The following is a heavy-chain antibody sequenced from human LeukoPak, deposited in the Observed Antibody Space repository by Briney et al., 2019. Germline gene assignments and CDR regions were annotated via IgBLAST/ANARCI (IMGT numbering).Heavy chain of an antibody. CDR3: ARAMITFGGAVAKGFDC. J-gene: IGHJ4*02. Sequence: PSETLSLTCAVYGGSFSGYYWSWIRQPPGKGLEWIGEINHSGSTNYNPSLKSRVTISVDTSKNQFSLKLSSVTAADTAIYYCARAMITFGGAVAKGFDCWGQGTLVTVSS. V-gene: IGHV4-34*01. CDR2: INHSGST. D-gene: IGHD3-16*01. CDR1: GGSFSGYY.